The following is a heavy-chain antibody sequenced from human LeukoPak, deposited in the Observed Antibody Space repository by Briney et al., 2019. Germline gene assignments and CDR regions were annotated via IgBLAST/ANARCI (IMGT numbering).Heavy chain of an antibody. J-gene: IGHJ4*02. V-gene: IGHV3-30-3*01. D-gene: IGHD5-12*01. CDR1: GFTFSSYA. CDR3: ARDRGGYSGYDVFDY. Sequence: GGSLRLSCAASGFTFSSYAMHWVRQAPGKGLEWVAVISYDGSNKYYADSVKGRFTISRDNSKNTLYLQMNSLRAEDTAVYYCARDRGGYSGYDVFDYWGQGTLVTVSS. CDR2: ISYDGSNK.